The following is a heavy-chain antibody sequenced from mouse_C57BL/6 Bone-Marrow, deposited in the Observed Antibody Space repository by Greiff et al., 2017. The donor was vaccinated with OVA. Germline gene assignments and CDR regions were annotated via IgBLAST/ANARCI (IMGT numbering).Heavy chain of an antibody. J-gene: IGHJ1*03. CDR3: AEYYGSSYWYFDV. CDR2: ISDGGSYT. CDR1: GFTFSSYA. D-gene: IGHD1-1*01. V-gene: IGHV5-4*03. Sequence: EVKLMESGGGLVKPGGSLKLSCAASGFTFSSYAMSWVRQTPEKRLEWVATISDGGSYTYYPDNVKGRFTISRDNAKNNLYLQMSHLKSEDTAMYYCAEYYGSSYWYFDVWGTGTTVTVSS.